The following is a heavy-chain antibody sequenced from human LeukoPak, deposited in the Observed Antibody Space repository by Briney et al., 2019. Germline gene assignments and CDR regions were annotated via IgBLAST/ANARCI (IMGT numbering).Heavy chain of an antibody. D-gene: IGHD3-10*01. Sequence: GSLRLSCAASGFTVSGDYMSWVRQPPGKGLEWIGYIYYSGSTNYNPSLKSRVTISVDTSKNQFSLKLSSVTAADTAVYYCARVGPFGEFFYYYYYMDVWGKGTTVTISS. CDR1: GFTVSGDY. CDR3: ARVGPFGEFFYYYYYMDV. V-gene: IGHV4-59*02. J-gene: IGHJ6*03. CDR2: IYYSGST.